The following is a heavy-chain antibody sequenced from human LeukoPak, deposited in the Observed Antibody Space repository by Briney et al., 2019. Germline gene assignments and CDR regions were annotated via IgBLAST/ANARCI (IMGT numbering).Heavy chain of an antibody. CDR1: GGSFSDHS. Sequence: SETLSLTCVVYGGSFSDHSWSWIRQPPGKGLEWIGEVSHSGRTTYNPSLMSRVSISADTSNKQFSLKLNFVTAADTAVYYCATYSSGWSPYLQHWGQGTLVTVSS. CDR3: ATYSSGWSPYLQH. V-gene: IGHV4-34*01. CDR2: VSHSGRT. D-gene: IGHD6-19*01. J-gene: IGHJ1*01.